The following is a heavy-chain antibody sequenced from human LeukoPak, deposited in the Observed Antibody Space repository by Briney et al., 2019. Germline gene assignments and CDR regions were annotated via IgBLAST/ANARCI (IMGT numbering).Heavy chain of an antibody. J-gene: IGHJ4*02. CDR1: GGSISSYY. D-gene: IGHD3-10*01. V-gene: IGHV4-59*08. CDR3: ASMVRGAALDY. Sequence: PSETLTLTCTVSGGSISSYYWSWIRQPPGKGLEWIGYIYYSGSTNYHPSLKSRVTISVDTSKNQFSLKLSSVTAADTAVYYCASMVRGAALDYWGQGTLLTVSS. CDR2: IYYSGST.